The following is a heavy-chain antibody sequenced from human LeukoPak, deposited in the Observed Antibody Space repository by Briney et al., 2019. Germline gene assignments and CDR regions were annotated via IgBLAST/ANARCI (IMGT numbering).Heavy chain of an antibody. CDR1: GGSISSYY. Sequence: PSETLSLTCTVSGGSISSYYWSWIRQPPGKGLEWIGYIYYSGSTNYNPSLKSRVTISVDTSKNQFSLKLSSVTAADTAVYYCARHQAFRNDAFDIWGQGTMVTVSS. J-gene: IGHJ3*02. D-gene: IGHD1-14*01. CDR3: ARHQAFRNDAFDI. CDR2: IYYSGST. V-gene: IGHV4-59*08.